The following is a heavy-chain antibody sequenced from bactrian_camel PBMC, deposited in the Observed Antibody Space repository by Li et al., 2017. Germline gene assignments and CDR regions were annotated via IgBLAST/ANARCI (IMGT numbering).Heavy chain of an antibody. CDR1: ATTAYRNS. Sequence: HVQLVESGGGSVQAGGSLKLSCAVSATTAYRNSWAWFRQAPGKEREGVARINLADDTTTYLETYYADSVKGRFTISQDSGENAVYLQMDNLKPEDTGMYYCVADPWSLCLGWSPNDFGMWGQGTQVTVS. V-gene: IGHV3S60*01. CDR2: INLADDTTTYLET. J-gene: IGHJ6*01. D-gene: IGHD5*01. CDR3: VADPWSLCLGWSPNDFGM.